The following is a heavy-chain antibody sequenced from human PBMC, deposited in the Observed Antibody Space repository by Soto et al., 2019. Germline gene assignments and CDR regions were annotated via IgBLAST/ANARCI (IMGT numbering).Heavy chain of an antibody. D-gene: IGHD1-7*01. V-gene: IGHV3-64D*06. CDR2: ISSNGGST. CDR1: GFTFSSYA. CDR3: VKCLLELRDDVPSGGMDV. J-gene: IGHJ6*02. Sequence: GGSLRLSCSASGFTFSSYAMHWVRQAPGKGLEYVSAISSNGGSTYYADSVKGRFTISRDNSKNTLYLQMSSLRAEDTAVYYCVKCLLELRDDVPSGGMDVWGQGTTVTVSS.